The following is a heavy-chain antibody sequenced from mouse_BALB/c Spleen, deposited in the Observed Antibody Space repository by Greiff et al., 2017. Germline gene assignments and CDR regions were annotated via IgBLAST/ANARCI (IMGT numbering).Heavy chain of an antibody. CDR1: GFTFSSFG. D-gene: IGHD2-2*01. V-gene: IGHV5-17*02. CDR2: ISSGSSTI. CDR3: ARYGYDEGYAMDY. Sequence: EVQGVESGGGLVQPGGSRKLSCAASGFTFSSFGMHWVRQAPEKGLEWVAYISSGSSTIYYADTVKGRFTISRDNPKNTLFLQMTSLRSEDTAMYYCARYGYDEGYAMDYWGQGTSVTVSS. J-gene: IGHJ4*01.